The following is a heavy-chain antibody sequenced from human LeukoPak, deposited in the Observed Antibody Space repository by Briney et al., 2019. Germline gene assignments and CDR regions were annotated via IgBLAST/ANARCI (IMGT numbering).Heavy chain of an antibody. D-gene: IGHD5-18*01. CDR1: GYTFTSYG. V-gene: IGHV1-18*01. Sequence: ASVKVSCKASGYTFTSYGIRWVRQAPGQGLEWMGWISAYNGNTNYAQKLQGRVTITADKSTSTAYMELSSLRSEDTAVYYCARGDTAMVTTFSDYWGQGTLVTVSS. J-gene: IGHJ4*02. CDR3: ARGDTAMVTTFSDY. CDR2: ISAYNGNT.